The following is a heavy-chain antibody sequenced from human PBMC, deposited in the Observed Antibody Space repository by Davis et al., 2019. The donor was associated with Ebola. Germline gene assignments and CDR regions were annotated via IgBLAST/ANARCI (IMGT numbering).Heavy chain of an antibody. V-gene: IGHV3-15*01. CDR1: GFTFSNAW. D-gene: IGHD1-26*01. CDR3: TPLGATTGGYYYYGMDV. J-gene: IGHJ6*02. Sequence: GGSLRLSCAASGFTFSNAWMSWVRQAPGKGLEWVGRIKSKTDGGTTDYAAPVKGRFTISRDDSKNTLYLQMNSLKTEDTAVYYCTPLGATTGGYYYYGMDVWGQGTTVTVSS. CDR2: IKSKTDGGTT.